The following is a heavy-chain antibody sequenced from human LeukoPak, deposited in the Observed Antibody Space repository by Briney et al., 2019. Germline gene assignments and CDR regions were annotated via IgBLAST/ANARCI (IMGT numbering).Heavy chain of an antibody. J-gene: IGHJ4*02. CDR1: GFTFSNYA. D-gene: IGHD6-19*01. V-gene: IGHV3-30*04. CDR3: ARRDSSGWYVDH. CDR2: ISYDGSNK. Sequence: GGSLRLSCAASGFTFSNYAIHWVRQAPGKGLEWVAFISYDGSNKYYADSVKGRFTISRDNSKNTLYLQMNSLRPEDTAVYYCARRDSSGWYVDHWGQGTLVTVSS.